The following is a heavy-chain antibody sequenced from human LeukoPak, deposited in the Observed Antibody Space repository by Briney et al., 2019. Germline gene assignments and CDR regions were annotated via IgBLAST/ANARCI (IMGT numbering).Heavy chain of an antibody. CDR2: ISGSGGST. CDR3: AKHPRVAAAGGYYYYMDV. CDR1: GLTFSSYA. J-gene: IGHJ6*03. D-gene: IGHD6-13*01. V-gene: IGHV3-23*01. Sequence: GGSLRLSCAASGLTFSSYAMSWVRQAPGKGLEWVSGISGSGGSTYYADSVKGRFTISRDNSKNTLYLQMNSLRAEDTAVYYCAKHPRVAAAGGYYYYMDVWGKGTTVTVSS.